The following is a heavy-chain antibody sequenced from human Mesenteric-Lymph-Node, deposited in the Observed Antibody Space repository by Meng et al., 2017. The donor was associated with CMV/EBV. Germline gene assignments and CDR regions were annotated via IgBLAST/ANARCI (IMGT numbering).Heavy chain of an antibody. V-gene: IGHV5-51*01. CDR1: GYSFTTHW. J-gene: IGHJ5*02. CDR2: INPGDSDT. Sequence: GESLKISCKGSGYSFTTHWIVWVRQMPGKGLEWAGIINPGDSDTRYSPSFQGQVTISADKSISTVYLQWSSLKASDSGMYYCARHSAPRETYTWFDPWGQGTLVTVSS. D-gene: IGHD5-24*01. CDR3: ARHSAPRETYTWFDP.